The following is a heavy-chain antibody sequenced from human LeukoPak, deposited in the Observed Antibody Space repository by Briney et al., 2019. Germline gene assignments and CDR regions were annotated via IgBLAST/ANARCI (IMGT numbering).Heavy chain of an antibody. Sequence: SETLRLTCTVSAVSISSYCWSWIRQPPGKGLEWIGYIYYSGSTNYNPSLKSRVTISVDTSKNQFSLKLSSVTAADTAVYYCARVGGSGSSYYAMDVWGEG. J-gene: IGHJ6*01. V-gene: IGHV4-59*01. CDR2: IYYSGST. CDR1: AVSISSYC. D-gene: IGHD3-10*01. CDR3: ARVGGSGSSYYAMDV.